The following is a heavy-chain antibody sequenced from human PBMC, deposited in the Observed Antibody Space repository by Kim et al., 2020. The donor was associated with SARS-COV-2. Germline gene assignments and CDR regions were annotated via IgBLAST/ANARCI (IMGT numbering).Heavy chain of an antibody. CDR3: ARGGYDILTGYLFDY. Sequence: VKVSCKASGYTFTSYGISWVRQAPGQGLEWMGWISAYNGNTNYAQKLQGRVTMTTDTSTSTAYMELRSLRSDDTAVYYCARGGYDILTGYLFDYWGQGTLVTVSS. CDR1: GYTFTSYG. J-gene: IGHJ4*02. CDR2: ISAYNGNT. D-gene: IGHD3-9*01. V-gene: IGHV1-18*01.